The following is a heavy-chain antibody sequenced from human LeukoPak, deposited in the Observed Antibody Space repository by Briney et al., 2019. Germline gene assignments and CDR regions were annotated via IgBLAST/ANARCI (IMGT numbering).Heavy chain of an antibody. D-gene: IGHD2-15*01. V-gene: IGHV4-34*01. J-gene: IGHJ4*02. Sequence: SSETLSLTCAVYGGSFSGYYWSWIRQPPGKGLEWIGEINHSGSTNYNPSLKSRVTISVDTSKNQFSLKLGSVTAADTAVYYCARPGYCSGGSCAPPYYFDYWGQGTLVTVSS. CDR2: INHSGST. CDR1: GGSFSGYY. CDR3: ARPGYCSGGSCAPPYYFDY.